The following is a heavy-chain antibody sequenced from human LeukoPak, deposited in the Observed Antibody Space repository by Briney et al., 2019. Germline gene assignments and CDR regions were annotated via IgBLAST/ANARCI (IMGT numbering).Heavy chain of an antibody. D-gene: IGHD2-2*01. CDR3: ARESSEYCSSTSCYRYRPGNYYYYYMDV. J-gene: IGHJ6*03. CDR2: IYHSGST. CDR1: GGSISSGGYY. Sequence: SETLSLTCTVSGGSISSGGYYWSWIRQPPGKGLEWIGYIYHSGSTYYNPSLKSRVTISVDRSKNQFSLKLSSVTAADTAVYYCARESSEYCSSTSCYRYRPGNYYYYYMDVWGKGTTVTVSS. V-gene: IGHV4-30-2*01.